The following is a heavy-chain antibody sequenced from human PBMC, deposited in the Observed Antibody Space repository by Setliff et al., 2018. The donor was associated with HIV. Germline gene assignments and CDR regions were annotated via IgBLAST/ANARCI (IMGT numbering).Heavy chain of an antibody. Sequence: SETLSLTCAVYGGSFSGYYWSWIRQPAGKGLEWIGHIYTSGSTNYSPSLKSRVTISVDTSKKQFSLKLSSVTAADTAVYYCARDRRYSPHYFDYWGQGTLVTVSS. CDR2: IYTSGST. J-gene: IGHJ4*02. D-gene: IGHD1-26*01. CDR1: GGSFSGYY. CDR3: ARDRRYSPHYFDY. V-gene: IGHV4-4*07.